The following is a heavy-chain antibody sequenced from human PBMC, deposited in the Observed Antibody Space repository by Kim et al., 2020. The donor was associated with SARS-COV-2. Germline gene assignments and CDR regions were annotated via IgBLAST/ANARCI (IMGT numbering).Heavy chain of an antibody. Sequence: YSPAFQGHVTISADKSISTAYLQWSSLKASDTAMYYCALTTVTTGHAFDIWGQGTMVTVSS. V-gene: IGHV5-10-1*01. CDR3: ALTTVTTGHAFDI. D-gene: IGHD4-4*01. J-gene: IGHJ3*02.